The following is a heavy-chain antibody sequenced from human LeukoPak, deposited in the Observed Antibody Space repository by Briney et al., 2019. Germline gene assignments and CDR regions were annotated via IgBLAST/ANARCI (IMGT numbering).Heavy chain of an antibody. Sequence: GSVKVSCKASGYTFTSYDINWVRQATGQGLEWMGWMNPNSGNTGYAQKFQGRIIVSRNTSISTAYMELSSLTSEDTAIYYCARIAAAGNRRLNYWGQGTLVTVAS. J-gene: IGHJ4*02. CDR2: MNPNSGNT. V-gene: IGHV1-8*01. CDR1: GYTFTSYD. D-gene: IGHD6-13*01. CDR3: ARIAAAGNRRLNY.